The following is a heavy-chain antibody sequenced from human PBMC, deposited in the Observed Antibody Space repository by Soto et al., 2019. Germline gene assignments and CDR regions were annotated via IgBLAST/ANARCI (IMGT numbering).Heavy chain of an antibody. CDR1: GWSFSGDY. CDR2: INHSGST. V-gene: IGHV4-34*01. Sequence: SETLSLTSTVYGWSFSGDYWRWIRQPPSKGLEWIGEINHSGSTNYNPSLKSRVTISVDTSKNHFSMKLRSVTAADTAVYYCARGVRYQLRYNRHQIETFDYWGKGTLVTVSS. CDR3: ARGVRYQLRYNRHQIETFDY. D-gene: IGHD2-2*02. J-gene: IGHJ4*02.